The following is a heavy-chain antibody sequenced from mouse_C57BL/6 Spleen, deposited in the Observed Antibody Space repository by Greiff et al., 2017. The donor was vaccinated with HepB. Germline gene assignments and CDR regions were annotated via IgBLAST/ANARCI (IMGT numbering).Heavy chain of an antibody. J-gene: IGHJ4*01. CDR3: AKRGGYYVDY. CDR1: GFTFSSYA. D-gene: IGHD2-3*01. CDR2: ISDGGSYT. Sequence: EVKLVESGGGLVKPGGSLKLSCAASGFTFSSYAMSWVRQTPEKRLEWVATISDGGSYTYYPDNVKGRFTISRDNAKNNLYLQMSHLKSEDTAMYYCAKRGGYYVDYWGQGTSVTVSS. V-gene: IGHV5-4*03.